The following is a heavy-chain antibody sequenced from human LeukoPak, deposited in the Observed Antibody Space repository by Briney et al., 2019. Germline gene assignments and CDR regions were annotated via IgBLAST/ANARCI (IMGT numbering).Heavy chain of an antibody. Sequence: GESLKISCKGSGYSFTNYWIGWVRQMPGKGLEWMAIIYPGDSDTRYSPSFQGQVTISADKSISTAYLQWSSLKASDTAMYYCARLGIAVADGPDYWGQGTLVTVSS. J-gene: IGHJ4*02. V-gene: IGHV5-51*01. CDR2: IYPGDSDT. CDR3: ARLGIAVADGPDY. CDR1: GYSFTNYW. D-gene: IGHD6-19*01.